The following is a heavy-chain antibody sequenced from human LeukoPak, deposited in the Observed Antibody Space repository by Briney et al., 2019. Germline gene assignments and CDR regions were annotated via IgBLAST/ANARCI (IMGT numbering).Heavy chain of an antibody. CDR2: ITGSGDRT. J-gene: IGHJ4*02. Sequence: GGSLRLSCVASGFTFTTYGMNWVRQAPGKGLEWVSGITGSGDRTYYADSVKGRFTIYRDNSKNTLYLQMNSLRAEDTAVYYCAKDKSVIDYWGQGTLVTVSS. CDR1: GFTFTTYG. V-gene: IGHV3-23*01. CDR3: AKDKSVIDY.